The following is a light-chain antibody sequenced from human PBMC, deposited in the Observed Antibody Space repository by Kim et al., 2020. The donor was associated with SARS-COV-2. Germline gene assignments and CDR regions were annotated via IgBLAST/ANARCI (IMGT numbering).Light chain of an antibody. J-gene: IGLJ3*02. CDR1: TGGVTSDHY. CDR3: FLSYSGARV. Sequence: QAVVTQEPSLTVSPGGTVTLTCGSSTGGVTSDHYPYWLQQKPGQAPRTMIYDTSNKHSWAPAQFSGSLLGGKAALTLSAAQPEDEADYYCFLSYSGARVFGGGTQLTVL. CDR2: DTS. V-gene: IGLV7-46*01.